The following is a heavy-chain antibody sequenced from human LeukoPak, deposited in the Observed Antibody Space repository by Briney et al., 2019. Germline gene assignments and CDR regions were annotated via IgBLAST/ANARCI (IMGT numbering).Heavy chain of an antibody. V-gene: IGHV4-4*07. D-gene: IGHD2-2*01. CDR1: GGSISSYY. CDR2: IYTSGST. Sequence: SETLSLTCTVSGGSISSYYWSWIRQPAGKGLEWIGRIYTSGSTNYNPSLKSRVTMSVDTSKNQFSLKLSSVTAADTAVYYCARDSLGYCSSTSCPYYYYGMDAWGQGTTVTVSS. CDR3: ARDSLGYCSSTSCPYYYYGMDA. J-gene: IGHJ6*02.